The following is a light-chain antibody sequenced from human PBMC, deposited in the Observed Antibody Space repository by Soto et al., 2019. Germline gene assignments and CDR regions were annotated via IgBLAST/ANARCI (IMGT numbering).Light chain of an antibody. V-gene: IGLV1-40*01. CDR2: GNN. Sequence: QSVLTQPPSVSGAPGQRVTISCTGSSSNIGAGYDVHWYQQVPGTAPKLLIYGNNNRPSGVPDRFSGSKSGTSAFLAITGLQAEDEADYYCQSYDSSLSVHYVFGTGTKLTVL. J-gene: IGLJ1*01. CDR3: QSYDSSLSVHYV. CDR1: SSNIGAGYD.